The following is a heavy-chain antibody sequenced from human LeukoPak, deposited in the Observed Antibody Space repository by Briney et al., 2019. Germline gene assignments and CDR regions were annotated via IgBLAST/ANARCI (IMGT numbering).Heavy chain of an antibody. CDR3: VTGSRYYSFDL. CDR2: IYSNGWT. J-gene: IGHJ5*02. Sequence: SETLSLTCTVSGGSLSGDLYTSAWLRQPAGKGLEWIGRIYSNGWTYYNPPLKRRVTISIDTSKKHFSLKMSLATAADSSVYSCVTGSRYYSFDLWGQGTLVTVSS. D-gene: IGHD2-15*01. V-gene: IGHV4-61*02. CDR1: GGSLSGDLYT.